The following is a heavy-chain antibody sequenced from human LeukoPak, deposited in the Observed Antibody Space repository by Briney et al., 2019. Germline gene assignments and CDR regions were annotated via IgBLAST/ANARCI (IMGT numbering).Heavy chain of an antibody. J-gene: IGHJ4*02. CDR2: IYHSGST. CDR3: ARRAYYDFWSGYFFDY. CDR1: GYSISSGYY. Sequence: SETLSLTCTVSGYSISSGYYWGWIRQPPGKGLEWIGSIYHSGSTYYNPSLKGRVTISVDTSKNQFSLKLSSVTAADTAVYYCARRAYYDFWSGYFFDYWGQGTLVTVSS. D-gene: IGHD3-3*01. V-gene: IGHV4-38-2*02.